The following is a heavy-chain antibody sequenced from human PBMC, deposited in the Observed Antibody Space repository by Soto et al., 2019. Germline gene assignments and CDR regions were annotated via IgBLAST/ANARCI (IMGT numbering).Heavy chain of an antibody. Sequence: SETLSLTCAVSGGSVSSGSYYWSWIRQHPGKGLEWIGYIYYSGSTYYNPSLKSRVTISVDTSKNQFSLKLSSVTAADTAVYYCARVFGFGGMDVWGQGTTVTVSS. CDR3: ARVFGFGGMDV. CDR2: IYYSGST. D-gene: IGHD3-10*01. CDR1: GGSVSSGSYY. V-gene: IGHV4-31*11. J-gene: IGHJ6*02.